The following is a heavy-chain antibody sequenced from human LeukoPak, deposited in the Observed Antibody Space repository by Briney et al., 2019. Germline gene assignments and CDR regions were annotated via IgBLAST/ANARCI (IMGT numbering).Heavy chain of an antibody. J-gene: IGHJ3*02. Sequence: PGGSLRLSCAGSGFNFGNYWMSWVRQTPGKGLEWVANIKQDGNEKFYVDSVRGRFNIFRENAKNSLYLQMNSLRAEDTAVYYRARARRDGNTGLAFDIWGQGTMVTVSS. D-gene: IGHD5-24*01. CDR1: GFNFGNYW. CDR3: ARARRDGNTGLAFDI. CDR2: IKQDGNEK. V-gene: IGHV3-7*01.